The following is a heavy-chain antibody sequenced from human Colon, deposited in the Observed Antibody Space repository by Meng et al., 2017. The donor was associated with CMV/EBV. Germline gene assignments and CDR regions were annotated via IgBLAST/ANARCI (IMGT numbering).Heavy chain of an antibody. CDR2: INQSGST. V-gene: IGHV4-34*01. J-gene: IGHJ4*02. CDR1: GGSLSGYY. Sequence: QVKLKQWGGGWLKTSASLSLTCGVSGGSLSGYYWTWIRQSPGKGLEWIGEINQSGSTNYNPSLKSRVTVSVETSKNQFSLRVTSVTAADSALYYCARDGEQQVFDYWGQGTLVTVSS. CDR3: ARDGEQQVFDY. D-gene: IGHD1/OR15-1a*01.